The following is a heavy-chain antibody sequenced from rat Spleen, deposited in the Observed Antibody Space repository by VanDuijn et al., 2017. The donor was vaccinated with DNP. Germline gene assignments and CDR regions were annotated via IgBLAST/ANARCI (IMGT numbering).Heavy chain of an antibody. J-gene: IGHJ3*01. D-gene: IGHD1-2*01. Sequence: EVKLVESGGGLVQPGRSLKLSCAASGFNFNDYWMGWVRQAPGKGLEWIAEINKDSSIIKYIPSLKDKLTISRDNTQNTLYLQMDSLRSEDTATYYCARHEDYSSYIYGFAYWGQGTLVTVSS. CDR2: INKDSSII. CDR3: ARHEDYSSYIYGFAY. V-gene: IGHV4-2*01. CDR1: GFNFNDYW.